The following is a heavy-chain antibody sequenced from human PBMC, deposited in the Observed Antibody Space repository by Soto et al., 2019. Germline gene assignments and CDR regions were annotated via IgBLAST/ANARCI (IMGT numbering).Heavy chain of an antibody. V-gene: IGHV4-34*01. CDR1: GGSFSGYY. Sequence: QVQLQQWGAGLLKPSETLSLTCAVYGGSFSGYYWSWIRQPPGKGLEWIGEINHSGSTNYNPSLKSRVTISVDTSKNQFSLKLCSVTAADTAVYYCARGWSGWRVWLDYWGQGTMVTVSS. D-gene: IGHD6-19*01. CDR3: ARGWSGWRVWLDY. CDR2: INHSGST. J-gene: IGHJ4*02.